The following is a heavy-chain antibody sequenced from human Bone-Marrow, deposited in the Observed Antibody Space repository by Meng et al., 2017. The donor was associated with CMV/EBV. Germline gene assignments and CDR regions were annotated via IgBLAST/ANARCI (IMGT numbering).Heavy chain of an antibody. J-gene: IGHJ4*02. V-gene: IGHV3-30*04. Sequence: GESLKISCEVSGFTIYSYAMHWVRQAPGRGLEWLAVISYDGTNTHSADSVKGRFTFSRDNSKSTLYMQMNSLRPDDTAVYYCARAQSIGAALAYWGPGTRVPGAS. CDR3: ARAQSIGAALAY. D-gene: IGHD6-6*01. CDR2: ISYDGTNT. CDR1: GFTIYSYA.